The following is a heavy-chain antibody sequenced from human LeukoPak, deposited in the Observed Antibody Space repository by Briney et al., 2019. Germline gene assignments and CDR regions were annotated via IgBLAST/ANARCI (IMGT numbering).Heavy chain of an antibody. V-gene: IGHV3-30*02. CDR2: IRYDGGRK. CDR3: AKEAQTYSTQTDS. D-gene: IGHD2-21*01. J-gene: IGHJ4*02. Sequence: GGSLRLSCAASGFPFSSYNMHWVRQAPGKGLEWVAFIRYDGGRKHFADSVKGRFTMSRDNSKNTIYLEMNSLRPDDTGVYYCAKEAQTYSTQTDSWGQGTLVIVSS. CDR1: GFPFSSYN.